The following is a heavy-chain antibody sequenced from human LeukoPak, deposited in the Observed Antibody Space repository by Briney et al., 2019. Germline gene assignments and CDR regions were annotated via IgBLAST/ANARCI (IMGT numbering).Heavy chain of an antibody. D-gene: IGHD1-26*01. CDR2: VYYSGTT. Sequence: ASETLSLTCTVSGGSISSYYWSWIRQPPRKGLEWVGYVYYSGTTNYNPSLKSRVTISVDTSKNQFSLKLTSVTAEDTAVYYCAKGATNFEYWGQGTLVTVSS. CDR3: AKGATNFEY. CDR1: GGSISSYY. V-gene: IGHV4-59*01. J-gene: IGHJ4*02.